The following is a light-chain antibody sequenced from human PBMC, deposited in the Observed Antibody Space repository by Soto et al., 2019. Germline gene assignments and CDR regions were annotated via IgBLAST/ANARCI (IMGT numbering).Light chain of an antibody. J-gene: IGKJ5*01. Sequence: DIQMTQSPSTLSASVRDRVTITCRASQSISSWLAWYQQKPGKAPKLLIYDASNLESGVPSRFSGSGSGTEFTLTISSLEPEDFAVYYCQQRSNWPPITFGQGTRLEI. CDR1: QSISSW. CDR2: DAS. CDR3: QQRSNWPPIT. V-gene: IGKV1-5*01.